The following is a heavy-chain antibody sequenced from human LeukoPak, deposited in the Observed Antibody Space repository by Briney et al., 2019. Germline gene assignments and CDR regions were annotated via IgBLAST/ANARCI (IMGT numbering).Heavy chain of an antibody. V-gene: IGHV1-69*05. CDR1: GGTFSSYA. Sequence: ASVKVSCKASGGTFSSYAISWVRQAPGQGLVWMGRIIPIFGTANYAQKFQGRVTITTDESTSTAYMELSSLRSEDTAVYYCARKVGAHSFDYWGQGTLVTVSS. CDR2: IIPIFGTA. D-gene: IGHD1-26*01. CDR3: ARKVGAHSFDY. J-gene: IGHJ4*02.